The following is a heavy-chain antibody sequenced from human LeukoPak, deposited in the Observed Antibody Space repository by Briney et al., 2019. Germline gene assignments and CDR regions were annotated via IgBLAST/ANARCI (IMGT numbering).Heavy chain of an antibody. V-gene: IGHV3-53*01. CDR3: AKDTSTYYDILTGYYEDAFDI. CDR1: GFTVSSNY. J-gene: IGHJ3*02. CDR2: IYSGGST. Sequence: GGSLRLSCAASGFTVSSNYISWVRQAPGKGLEWVSVIYSGGSTYYADSVKGRFTISRDNSKNTLYLQMNSLRAEDTAVYYCAKDTSTYYDILTGYYEDAFDIWGQGTMVTVSS. D-gene: IGHD3-9*01.